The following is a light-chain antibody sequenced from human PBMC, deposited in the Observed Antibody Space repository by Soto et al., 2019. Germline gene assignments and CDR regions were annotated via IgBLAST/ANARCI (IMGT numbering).Light chain of an antibody. V-gene: IGLV1-47*01. CDR2: RNN. Sequence: QSVLTQPPSTSGTPGQTVTISCSGTNSNIRSNFVYWYQQLPAKAPKLLIFRNNQRPSGVPDRFSGSKSGSSASLAIDGLRSEDEAEYFCAAWDDIVSGPIFGGGTKLTVL. J-gene: IGLJ2*01. CDR3: AAWDDIVSGPI. CDR1: NSNIRSNF.